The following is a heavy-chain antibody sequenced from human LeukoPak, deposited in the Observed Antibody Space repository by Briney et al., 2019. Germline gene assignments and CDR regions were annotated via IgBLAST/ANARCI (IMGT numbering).Heavy chain of an antibody. Sequence: ASVKVSFKASGYTFTSYDINWVRQATGQGLEWMGWMNPNSGNTGYAQKFQGRVTMTRNTSISTAYMELSSLRSEDTAVYYCARGPFEWELSRREWGFDPWGQGTLVTVSS. CDR2: MNPNSGNT. V-gene: IGHV1-8*01. CDR3: ARGPFEWELSRREWGFDP. CDR1: GYTFTSYD. D-gene: IGHD1-26*01. J-gene: IGHJ5*02.